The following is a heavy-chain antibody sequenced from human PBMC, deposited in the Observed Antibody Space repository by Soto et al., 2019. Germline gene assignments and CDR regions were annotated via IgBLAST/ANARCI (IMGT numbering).Heavy chain of an antibody. V-gene: IGHV4-39*07. Sequence: PSETLSLTCTVSGSSINSSGYYWGWIRQPPGKGLEWIGSMFYGGSTYYNPSLKSRVTISVDTSKNQFSLKLSSVTAADTAVYYCARGGVAAAGLPAAHYGMDVWGQGTTVTVSS. CDR1: GSSINSSGYY. CDR2: MFYGGST. J-gene: IGHJ6*02. CDR3: ARGGVAAAGLPAAHYGMDV. D-gene: IGHD6-13*01.